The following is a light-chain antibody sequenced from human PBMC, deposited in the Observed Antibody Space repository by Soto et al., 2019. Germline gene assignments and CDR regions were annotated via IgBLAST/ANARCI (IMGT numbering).Light chain of an antibody. CDR2: DAS. V-gene: IGKV3-11*01. CDR3: QQRTNWLT. CDR1: QNVSTY. Sequence: EMVLTQSPATLSLSPGERVTRSCRASQNVSTYLAWYQQKPGQAPRLLIYDASDRATGIPARFSGSGSGTDFTLTISSPEPEDSAVYYCQQRTNWLTFGPGTKVDIK. J-gene: IGKJ3*01.